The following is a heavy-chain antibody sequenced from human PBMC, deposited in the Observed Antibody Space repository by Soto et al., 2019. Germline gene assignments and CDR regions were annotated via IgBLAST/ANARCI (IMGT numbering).Heavy chain of an antibody. CDR1: GFTFSSYV. CDR3: ARARYGMDV. J-gene: IGHJ6*02. V-gene: IGHV3-30-3*01. CDR2: ISYDGINK. Sequence: QVHLVESGGGVVQPGRSLRLSCAASGFTFSSYVIHWVRQAPGEGLEWVAVISYDGINKYYADSVKGRFTISRDHSKNTLYLQMNSLRTADTAVYSCARARYGMDVWGQGTTVTVSS.